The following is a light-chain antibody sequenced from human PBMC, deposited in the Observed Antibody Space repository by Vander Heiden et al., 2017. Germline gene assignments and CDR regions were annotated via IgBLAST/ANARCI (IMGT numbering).Light chain of an antibody. CDR2: GAS. CDR3: QQDGSPPYT. CDR1: QSVSSSY. J-gene: IGKJ2*01. Sequence: EIVLTQFPGTLSLSPGERATLSCRASQSVSSSYLAWYQQNPGQAPRLLIDGASSRATGIPDRFSGSGSGTDFTLTISRLEPEDFAVYYCQQDGSPPYTFGQGTKLEIK. V-gene: IGKV3-20*01.